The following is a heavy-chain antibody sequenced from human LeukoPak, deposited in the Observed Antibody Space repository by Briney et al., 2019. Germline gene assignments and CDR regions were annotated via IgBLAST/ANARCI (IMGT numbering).Heavy chain of an antibody. Sequence: SETLSLTCAVYGGSFSGYYWSWIRQPPGKGLEWIGEINHSGSTNYNPSLKSRVTISVDTSKNQFSLKLSSVTAADTAVYYCAGSTPLYDSSVYYVGNFDYWGQGTLVTVSS. V-gene: IGHV4-34*01. CDR2: INHSGST. CDR3: AGSTPLYDSSVYYVGNFDY. D-gene: IGHD3-22*01. J-gene: IGHJ4*02. CDR1: GGSFSGYY.